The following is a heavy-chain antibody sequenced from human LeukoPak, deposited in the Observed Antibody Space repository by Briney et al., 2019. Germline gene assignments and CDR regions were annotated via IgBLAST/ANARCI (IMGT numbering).Heavy chain of an antibody. V-gene: IGHV4-34*01. Sequence: SETLSLTCAVYGGSFSGYYWSWIRQPPGKGLEWIGEINHSGSTNYNPSLKSRVTISVDTSKNQFSLKLSSVTAADTAVYYCASARSGYDYVFDYWGQGTLVTVSS. J-gene: IGHJ4*02. CDR3: ASARSGYDYVFDY. D-gene: IGHD5-12*01. CDR1: GGSFSGYY. CDR2: INHSGST.